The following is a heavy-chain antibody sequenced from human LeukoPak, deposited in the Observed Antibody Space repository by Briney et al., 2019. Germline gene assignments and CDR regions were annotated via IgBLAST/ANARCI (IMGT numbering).Heavy chain of an antibody. Sequence: ASVKVSCKASGYTFTSYSISWVRQAPGQGLEWMGWISAYNGNTIYAQKVKGRVTMTTDTSTSTAYMELRSLKSDDTAVYYCARDIYGLLWFGELNAFDIWGQGTMVTVSS. J-gene: IGHJ3*02. CDR1: GYTFTSYS. CDR2: ISAYNGNT. CDR3: ARDIYGLLWFGELNAFDI. D-gene: IGHD3-10*01. V-gene: IGHV1-18*01.